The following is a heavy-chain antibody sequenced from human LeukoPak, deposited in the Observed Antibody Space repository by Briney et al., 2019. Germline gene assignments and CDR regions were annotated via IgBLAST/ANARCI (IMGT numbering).Heavy chain of an antibody. J-gene: IGHJ4*02. Sequence: GGSLRLSCAASGFTVSSSYMYWVRQAPGKGLEWVSFFYRGDSTYYAESVRGRFTISRDNSKNTLYLLMNSLIPEDTAVYYCARAQVVPAAFDYWGQGTLVTVSS. V-gene: IGHV3-53*01. CDR1: GFTVSSSY. CDR3: ARAQVVPAAFDY. CDR2: FYRGDST. D-gene: IGHD2-2*01.